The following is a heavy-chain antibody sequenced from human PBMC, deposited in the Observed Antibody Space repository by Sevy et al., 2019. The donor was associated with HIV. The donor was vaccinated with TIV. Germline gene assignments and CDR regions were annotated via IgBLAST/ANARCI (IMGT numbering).Heavy chain of an antibody. CDR1: GGSISSTRHY. D-gene: IGHD3-16*01. Sequence: SETLSLTCNVSGGSISSTRHYWGWVRQSPGKTLEWIGSRFYSGGAYYNPSLQSRVTMSVVTSKNQFSLTVSSVTAADTAIYYCARHPLGNWFDLWGQGIQVTVSS. CDR3: ARHPLGNWFDL. CDR2: RFYSGGA. J-gene: IGHJ5*02. V-gene: IGHV4-39*01.